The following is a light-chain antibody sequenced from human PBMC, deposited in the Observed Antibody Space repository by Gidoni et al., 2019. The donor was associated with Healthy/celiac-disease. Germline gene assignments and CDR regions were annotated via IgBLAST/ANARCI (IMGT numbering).Light chain of an antibody. V-gene: IGKV1-33*01. Sequence: DIQMTQSPSSLSASVGDRVPITCQASQDISNYLNWYQQKPGKAPKLLIYDASNLETGVPSRFSGSGSGTDFTFTISSLQPEDIATYYGQQYDNLPSLTFGGGTKVEIK. CDR2: DAS. J-gene: IGKJ4*01. CDR3: QQYDNLPSLT. CDR1: QDISNY.